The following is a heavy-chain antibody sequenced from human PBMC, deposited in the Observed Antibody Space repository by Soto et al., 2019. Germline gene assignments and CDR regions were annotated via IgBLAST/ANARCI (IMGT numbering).Heavy chain of an antibody. V-gene: IGHV3-30-3*01. CDR2: ITYDASNK. CDR3: ARSYYDSSGYYPTNYGMDV. J-gene: IGHJ6*02. Sequence: WGSLRLSCGASGFTFSSYAMHWVRQPPGKGLGWVAVITYDASNKYSAASVQGRCTISRDNSKNTLYLQINRIRAEDTAAYYCARSYYDSSGYYPTNYGMDVWGQGTTVTVSS. CDR1: GFTFSSYA. D-gene: IGHD3-22*01.